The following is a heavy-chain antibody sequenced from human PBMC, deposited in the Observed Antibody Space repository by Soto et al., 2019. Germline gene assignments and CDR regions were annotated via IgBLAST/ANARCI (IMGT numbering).Heavy chain of an antibody. CDR3: ARLDGDYEGYYYYYGMDV. J-gene: IGHJ6*02. V-gene: IGHV5-51*01. D-gene: IGHD4-17*01. CDR2: IYPGDSDT. CDR1: GYSFTSYW. Sequence: GESLKISCKGSGYSFTSYWIGWVRQMPGKGLEWMGIIYPGDSDTRYSPSFQGQVTISADKSISTAYLQWSSLKASDTAMYYCARLDGDYEGYYYYYGMDVWGQGTTVTVYS.